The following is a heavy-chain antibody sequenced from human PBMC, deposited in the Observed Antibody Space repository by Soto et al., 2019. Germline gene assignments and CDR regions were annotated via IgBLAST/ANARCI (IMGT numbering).Heavy chain of an antibody. CDR1: GFTFSVYT. Sequence: EVQLLESGGGLVQPGGSLRLSCSASGFTFSVYTMNWVRQAPGKGLEWVSGIYGNGGGTFYVDSVKGRFTISRDNSKNTLYLQMNSLRAEDTAVYYCAKDMQPDSRECIRPNP. J-gene: IGHJ5*02. CDR3: AKDMQPDSRECIRPNP. D-gene: IGHD6-13*01. CDR2: IYGNGGGT. V-gene: IGHV3-23*01.